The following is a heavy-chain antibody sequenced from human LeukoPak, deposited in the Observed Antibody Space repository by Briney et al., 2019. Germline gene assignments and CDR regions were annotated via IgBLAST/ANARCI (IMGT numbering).Heavy chain of an antibody. D-gene: IGHD5-12*01. CDR1: GFTFNTYW. CDR3: AREDQWLRLAAWSFDL. V-gene: IGHV3-7*01. J-gene: IGHJ2*01. Sequence: PGGSLRLSCAASGFTFNTYWMSWVRQAPGKGLEWVANIKEDGSEKNYMDSVKGRFTISRDNAKTSLYLQMNSLRAEDTAVYYCAREDQWLRLAAWSFDLWGRGTLVTVSS. CDR2: IKEDGSEK.